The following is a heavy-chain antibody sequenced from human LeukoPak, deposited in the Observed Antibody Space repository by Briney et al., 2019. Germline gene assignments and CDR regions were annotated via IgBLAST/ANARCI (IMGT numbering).Heavy chain of an antibody. CDR1: GGSISSYY. CDR2: IYYSGST. D-gene: IGHD3-10*01. CDR3: ARVGNYYGSGSSKPNYYYYYGMDV. J-gene: IGHJ6*02. V-gene: IGHV4-59*08. Sequence: PSETLSLTCTVSGGSISSYYWSWIRQPPGKGLEWIGYIYYSGSTNYNPSLKSRVTISVDTSKNQFSLKLSSVTAADTAVYYCARVGNYYGSGSSKPNYYYYYGMDVWGQGTTVTVSS.